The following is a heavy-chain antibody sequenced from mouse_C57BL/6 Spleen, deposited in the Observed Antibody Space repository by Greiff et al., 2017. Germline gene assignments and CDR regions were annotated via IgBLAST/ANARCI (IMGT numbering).Heavy chain of an antibody. D-gene: IGHD1-3*01. CDR1: GFTFNTYA. V-gene: IGHV10-3*01. CDR3: VRDKDNSWFAY. J-gene: IGHJ3*01. Sequence: EVQGVESGGGLVQPKGSLTLSCAASGFTFNTYAMHWVRQAPGKGLEWGARIRSKSSNYATYYADSVKDRFTISRDDSQSMLYLQMNNLKTEDTAMYYCVRDKDNSWFAYWGQGTLVTVSA. CDR2: IRSKSSNYAT.